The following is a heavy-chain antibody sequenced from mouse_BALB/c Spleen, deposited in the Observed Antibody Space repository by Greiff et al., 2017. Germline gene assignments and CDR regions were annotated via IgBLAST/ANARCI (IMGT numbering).Heavy chain of an antibody. CDR2: ISSGGST. CDR1: GFTFSSYA. V-gene: IGHV5-6-5*01. D-gene: IGHD2-4*01. Sequence: EVKLMESGGGLVKPGGSLKLSCAASGFTFSSYAMSWVRQTPEKRLEWVASISSGGSTYYPDSVKGRFTISRDNARNILYLQMSSLRSEDTAMYYCARGVYYDYDDPFAYWGQGTLVTVSA. J-gene: IGHJ3*01. CDR3: ARGVYYDYDDPFAY.